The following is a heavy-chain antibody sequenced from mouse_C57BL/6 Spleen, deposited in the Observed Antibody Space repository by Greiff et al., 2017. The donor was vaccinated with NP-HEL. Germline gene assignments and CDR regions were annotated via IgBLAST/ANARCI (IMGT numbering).Heavy chain of an antibody. CDR2: IDPEAGET. J-gene: IGHJ4*01. V-gene: IGHV14-2*01. CDR1: GFNIKDYY. CDR3: ASPWDYAMDY. D-gene: IGHD4-1*01. Sequence: EVQLQQSGAELVKPGASVKLSCTASGFNIKDYYMHWVKQRPEQGLEWIGRIDPEAGETKYAPKFQGKATITADTSSNTAYLQLSSLTSEDTAVYYCASPWDYAMDYWGQGTSVTVSS.